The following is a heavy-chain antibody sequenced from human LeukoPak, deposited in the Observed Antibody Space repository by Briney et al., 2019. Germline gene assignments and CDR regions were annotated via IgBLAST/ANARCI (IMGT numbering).Heavy chain of an antibody. Sequence: GGSLRLSCAASGFAFTSLAMGWVRQAPGRGLEWVSVISDRGDLTYYADSVKGRFTISRDNSKNTLYLQMNSLRAEDTAVYYCAKVPLPYYDFWSGPEDYWGQGTLVTVSS. J-gene: IGHJ4*02. V-gene: IGHV3-23*01. D-gene: IGHD3-3*01. CDR2: ISDRGDLT. CDR3: AKVPLPYYDFWSGPEDY. CDR1: GFAFTSLA.